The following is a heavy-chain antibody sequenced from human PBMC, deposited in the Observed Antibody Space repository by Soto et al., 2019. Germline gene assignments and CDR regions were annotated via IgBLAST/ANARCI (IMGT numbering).Heavy chain of an antibody. V-gene: IGHV1-18*01. J-gene: IGHJ5*02. CDR1: GYTFTSYG. D-gene: IGHD2-8*01. Sequence: ASVKVSCKASGYTFTSYGISWVRQAPGQGLEWMGWISAYNGNTNYAQKLQGRVTMTTDTSTSTAYMELRSLRSDDTAVYYCARDDLRYCTNGVCYTGIEDLWGQGTLVTVPQ. CDR2: ISAYNGNT. CDR3: ARDDLRYCTNGVCYTGIEDL.